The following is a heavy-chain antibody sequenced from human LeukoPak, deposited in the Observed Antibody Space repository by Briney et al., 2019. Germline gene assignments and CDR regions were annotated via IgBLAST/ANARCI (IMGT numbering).Heavy chain of an antibody. CDR1: GYSFTSYW. J-gene: IGHJ6*02. Sequence: GESLKISCKGSGYSFTSYWIGWVRQMPGKGLEWMGRIYPGDSGTRYSPSVQGQVTISADKSISTAYLQWSSLKASDTAMYYCARCRYFFRDKTAYDMDVWGQGTTVTVSS. V-gene: IGHV5-51*01. CDR2: IYPGDSGT. CDR3: ARCRYFFRDKTAYDMDV. D-gene: IGHD3-9*01.